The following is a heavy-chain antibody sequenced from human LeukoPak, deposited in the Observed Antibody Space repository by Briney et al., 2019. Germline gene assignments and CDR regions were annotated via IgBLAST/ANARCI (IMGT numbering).Heavy chain of an antibody. CDR2: ISGSGGNT. Sequence: GGSLRLSCAASGFTFSSYAMSWVRQAPGKGLERVSAISGSGGNTYYADSVKGRFTISRDNSKNTLYLQMNSLRAEDTAVYYCAKDPSLSYDSSGYYYHYWGQGTLVTVSS. J-gene: IGHJ4*02. D-gene: IGHD3-22*01. CDR1: GFTFSSYA. V-gene: IGHV3-23*01. CDR3: AKDPSLSYDSSGYYYHY.